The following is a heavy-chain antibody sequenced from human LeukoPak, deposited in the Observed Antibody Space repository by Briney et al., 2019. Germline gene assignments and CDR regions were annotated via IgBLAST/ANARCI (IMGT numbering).Heavy chain of an antibody. Sequence: SETLSLTCTVSGGSISSYYWSWIRQPAGKGLEWIGRIYTSGSTNYNPSLKSRVTMSVDTSKNQFSLKLSSVTAADTAVYYCARESYVWGSYRYINYFDYWGQGTLVTVSS. CDR1: GGSISSYY. V-gene: IGHV4-4*07. CDR2: IYTSGST. J-gene: IGHJ4*02. CDR3: ARESYVWGSYRYINYFDY. D-gene: IGHD3-16*02.